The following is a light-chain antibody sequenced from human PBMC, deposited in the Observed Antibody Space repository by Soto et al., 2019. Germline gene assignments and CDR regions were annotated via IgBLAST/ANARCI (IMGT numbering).Light chain of an antibody. CDR1: DSNIGSNA. CDR3: ATWDDSLNGPV. Sequence: QSVLTQPPSASGTPGQRVTISCSGSDSNIGSNAVNWYQQLPGTAPKLLIYSNSQRPSGVPDRFSGSKSGTSASLAISGLQSEDEADYYCATWDDSLNGPVFGGGTKVTVL. V-gene: IGLV1-44*01. CDR2: SNS. J-gene: IGLJ2*01.